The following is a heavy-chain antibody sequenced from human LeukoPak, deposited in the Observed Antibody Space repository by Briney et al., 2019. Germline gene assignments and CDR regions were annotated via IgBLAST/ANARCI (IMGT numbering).Heavy chain of an antibody. J-gene: IGHJ3*02. CDR3: ARERITMIVGDDAFDI. Sequence: GGSLRLFYAASGFTLSSYEMNWVRQPPGKGLAWVSYISSSGSTIYYADSVKGRFTISRDNAKNSLYLQMNSLRAEDAAVYYCARERITMIVGDDAFDIWGQGTMVTVSS. V-gene: IGHV3-48*03. CDR2: ISSSGSTI. CDR1: GFTLSSYE. D-gene: IGHD3-22*01.